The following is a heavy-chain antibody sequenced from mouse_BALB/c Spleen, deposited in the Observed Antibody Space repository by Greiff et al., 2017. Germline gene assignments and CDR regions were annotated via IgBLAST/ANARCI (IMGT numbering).Heavy chain of an antibody. CDR2: IRSKSNNYAT. V-gene: IGHV10-1*02. CDR1: GFTFNTYA. D-gene: IGHD2-1*01. J-gene: IGHJ2*01. Sequence: EVQRVESGGGLVQPKGSLKLSCAASGFTFNTYAMNWVRQAPGKGLEWVARIRSKSNNYATYYADSVKDRFTISRDDSQSMLYLQMNNLKTEDTAMYYCVSSTYFDYWGQGTTLTVSS. CDR3: VSSTYFDY.